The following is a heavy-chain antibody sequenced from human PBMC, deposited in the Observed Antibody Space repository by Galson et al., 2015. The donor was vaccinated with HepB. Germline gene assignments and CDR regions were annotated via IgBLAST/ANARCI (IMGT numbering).Heavy chain of an antibody. CDR3: AGGPRRQLGRVDY. V-gene: IGHV3-33*01. CDR2: IWYDDGSNE. J-gene: IGHJ4*02. Sequence: SLRLSCAASGFPFRNFGMHWVRQAPGKGLEWVAVIWYDDGSNEKYADSVKGRFTISRDNSKNTLYLQMNSLTVEDTAVYYCAGGPRRQLGRVDYWGQRTLVTVS. CDR1: GFPFRNFG. D-gene: IGHD6-13*01.